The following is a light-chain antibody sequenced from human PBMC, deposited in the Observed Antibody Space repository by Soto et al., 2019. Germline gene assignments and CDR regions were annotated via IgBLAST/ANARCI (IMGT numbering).Light chain of an antibody. CDR1: ERLTGN. CDR3: QQYNNWPPWT. J-gene: IGKJ1*01. Sequence: EIVMTHSPATLSLSPWEIATLSCRASERLTGNLAWYQHRPGQAPRLLIYEVSTRATYIPARFSGRGSRTEFTLTISSLQSEDFAVYYCQQYNNWPPWTFGQGTKVDIK. CDR2: EVS. V-gene: IGKV3-15*01.